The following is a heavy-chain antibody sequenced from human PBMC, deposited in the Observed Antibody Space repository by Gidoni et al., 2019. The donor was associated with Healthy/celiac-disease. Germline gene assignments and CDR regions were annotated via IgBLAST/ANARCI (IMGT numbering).Heavy chain of an antibody. J-gene: IGHJ4*02. CDR3: ARLERRDSSGYSRNVIEN. Sequence: QVQLVQSGPEVKKPGASVTVSCKASGYTFTNYGISWVRQAPGQGLEWVGWIRAYNGNTNYAQKLQGRVTMTTDTSTSTAYMELRSLRSDDTAVYYCARLERRDSSGYSRNVIENWGQGTLVTVSS. CDR2: IRAYNGNT. D-gene: IGHD3-22*01. V-gene: IGHV1-18*01. CDR1: GYTFTNYG.